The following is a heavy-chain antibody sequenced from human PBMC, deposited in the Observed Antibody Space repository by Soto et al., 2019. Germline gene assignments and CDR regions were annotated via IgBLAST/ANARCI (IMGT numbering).Heavy chain of an antibody. CDR1: GNTFMTHG. D-gene: IGHD3-22*01. CDR3: ATLRTSGYHTHYFFGMDV. J-gene: IGHJ6*02. CDR2: ISPYNDNT. Sequence: QVHLEQSGPEVQKPGASVKVACRASGNTFMTHGISWVRQAPGQGLEWMGWISPYNDNTNYAQKFQGRVSMTTDLSTSIAYMELRSLRSDDTAVYYCATLRTSGYHTHYFFGMDVWGQGTTVAVSS. V-gene: IGHV1-18*04.